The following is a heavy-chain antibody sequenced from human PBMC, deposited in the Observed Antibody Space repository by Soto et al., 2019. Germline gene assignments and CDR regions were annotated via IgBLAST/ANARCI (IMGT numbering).Heavy chain of an antibody. Sequence: GASLKISCQGSGYAFSSYWIALVRQMPGKRLEWMGIIYPGDSDTRYSPSFHGQVTITVDKSITTAYLQWSSLKASATAMYYCARGYCTATICDPWFDPWGQGTLVTVSS. J-gene: IGHJ5*02. D-gene: IGHD2-8*02. CDR3: ARGYCTATICDPWFDP. V-gene: IGHV5-51*01. CDR1: GYAFSSYW. CDR2: IYPGDSDT.